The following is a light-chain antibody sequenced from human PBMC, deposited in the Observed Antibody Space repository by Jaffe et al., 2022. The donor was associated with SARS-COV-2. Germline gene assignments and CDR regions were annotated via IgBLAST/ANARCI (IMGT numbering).Light chain of an antibody. CDR2: SAS. CDR3: QQLYSYPYA. CDR1: QGIYNY. V-gene: IGKV1-9*01. J-gene: IGKJ2*01. Sequence: DIQLTQSPSFLSASVGDRVTITCRATQGIYNYLAWYQQKPGKVPNLLIHSASTLKSGVPSRFRGSGSGTEYTLTISSLQPEDFATYYCQQLYSYPYAFGQGTKLEIK.